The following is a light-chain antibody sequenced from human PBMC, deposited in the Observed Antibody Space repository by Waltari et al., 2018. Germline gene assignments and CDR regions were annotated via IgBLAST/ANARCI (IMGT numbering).Light chain of an antibody. Sequence: EIVMTQSPATLSVSPGERATLSCRASQSVSNNYLAWYQQKPGQAPRLLIYGASSRATGIPDRFSGSGSGTDFTLTISRLEPEDFAVYYCQPYDDSPPWTFGQGTKVEIK. CDR1: QSVSNNY. J-gene: IGKJ1*01. V-gene: IGKV3-20*01. CDR3: QPYDDSPPWT. CDR2: GAS.